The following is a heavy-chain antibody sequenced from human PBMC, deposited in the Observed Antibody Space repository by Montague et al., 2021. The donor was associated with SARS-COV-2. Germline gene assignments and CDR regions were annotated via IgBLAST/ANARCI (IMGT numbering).Heavy chain of an antibody. D-gene: IGHD2-21*02. J-gene: IGHJ3*01. CDR3: AHRLSTAGGGFGF. Sequence: PALVKPTQTLTLTCTFSGFSLSTTGVAVGWIRQSPGKALEWLALIFWDDDKRYSPSLKNRVTITGDTSKNQVVLTVTNMDPVDTATYYCAHRLSTAGGGFGFGGKGTTVTVSS. V-gene: IGHV2-5*02. CDR2: IFWDDDK. CDR1: GFSLSTTGVA.